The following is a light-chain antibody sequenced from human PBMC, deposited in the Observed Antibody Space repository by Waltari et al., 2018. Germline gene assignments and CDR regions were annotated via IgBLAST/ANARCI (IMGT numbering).Light chain of an antibody. V-gene: IGKV3-15*01. CDR1: QRISSN. CDR2: AAS. CDR3: QQYNNWPFA. J-gene: IGKJ2*01. Sequence: EIVMTQSPATLSWSPGERATLSCRTSQRISSNLAWYQQKPGQAPRLLSYAASTRATGIPARFSGSGSGTEFTLTISSLQPEDFAIYYCQQYNNWPFAFGQGTKLEVK.